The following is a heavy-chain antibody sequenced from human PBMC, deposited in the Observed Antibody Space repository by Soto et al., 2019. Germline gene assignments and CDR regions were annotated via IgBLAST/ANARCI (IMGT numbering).Heavy chain of an antibody. J-gene: IGHJ1*01. Sequence: EVQLLESGGGLVQPGGFLRLSCATSGLTSSNYAMSWVRQAPGKGLEWVSSIGGRDDSTYYAESVQGRFTISRDISKNALYLHMHSLRVDDTAIYYCANYYDSSGYPHGFFQHWGQGTLVTVSS. V-gene: IGHV3-23*01. CDR2: IGGRDDST. CDR3: ANYYDSSGYPHGFFQH. D-gene: IGHD3-22*01. CDR1: GLTSSNYA.